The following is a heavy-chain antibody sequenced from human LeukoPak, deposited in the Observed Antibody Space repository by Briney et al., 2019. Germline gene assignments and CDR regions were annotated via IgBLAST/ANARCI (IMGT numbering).Heavy chain of an antibody. V-gene: IGHV4-4*07. CDR2: IYTSGST. J-gene: IGHJ3*02. Sequence: SETLSLTCAVSGGSISIYYWSWIRQPAGKGLEWIGRIYTSGSTNCNPSLKSRVTMSVDTSKNQFSLKLSSVTAADTAMYYCAREAIFGESFLGAFDIWGQGTMVTVSS. CDR3: AREAIFGESFLGAFDI. D-gene: IGHD3-3*01. CDR1: GGSISIYY.